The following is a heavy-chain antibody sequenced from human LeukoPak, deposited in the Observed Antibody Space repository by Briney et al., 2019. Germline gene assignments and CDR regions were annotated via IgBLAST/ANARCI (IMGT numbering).Heavy chain of an antibody. CDR1: GYTFTGYY. CDR3: ARDLLGYCSSTSCYRDY. D-gene: IGHD2-2*01. Sequence: AASVTVSCTASGYTFTGYYMHWVRQAPGQGLEWMGWINPNSGGTNYAQKFQGRVTMTRDTSISTAYMELSRLRSDDTAVYYCARDLLGYCSSTSCYRDYWGQGTLVTVSS. V-gene: IGHV1-2*02. J-gene: IGHJ4*02. CDR2: INPNSGGT.